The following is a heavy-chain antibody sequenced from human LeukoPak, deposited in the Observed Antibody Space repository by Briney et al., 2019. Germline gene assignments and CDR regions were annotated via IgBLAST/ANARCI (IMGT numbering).Heavy chain of an antibody. D-gene: IGHD2/OR15-2a*01. CDR3: ASLHFFYYHMDV. J-gene: IGHJ6*03. CDR1: GGSISSYY. CDR2: IYYSGST. V-gene: IGHV4-59*01. Sequence: SETLSLTCTVSGGSISSYYWSWIRQPPGKGLEWIGCIYYSGSTNYNPSLKSRVTISVDTSKSQFSLKLNSVTAADTAVYYCASLHFFYYHMDVWGKGTTVTVSS.